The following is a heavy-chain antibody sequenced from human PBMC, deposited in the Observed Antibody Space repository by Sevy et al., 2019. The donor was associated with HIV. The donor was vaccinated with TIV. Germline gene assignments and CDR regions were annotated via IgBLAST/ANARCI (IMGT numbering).Heavy chain of an antibody. CDR2: ISSSSNYI. D-gene: IGHD3-22*01. V-gene: IGHV3-21*01. J-gene: IGHJ3*02. CDR3: ARDKREAYFDNSVSSDAFDI. Sequence: GGSLRLSCAASGFTFSRYSMNWVRQAPGKGLQWVSSISSSSNYIYYTGSLKGRFTISRDNAKNSLYLQMKSLRAEDTAVYYCARDKREAYFDNSVSSDAFDIWGQGTMVTVSS. CDR1: GFTFSRYS.